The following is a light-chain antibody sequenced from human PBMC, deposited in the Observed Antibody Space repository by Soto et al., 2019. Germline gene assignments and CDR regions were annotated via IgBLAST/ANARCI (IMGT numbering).Light chain of an antibody. CDR1: QGIRND. Sequence: AIQMTQSPSSLSASVGDRVTITCRASQGIRNDLGWYQQEPGKAPKLLIYAASSLESGFPSRFSGSGSGTDFTLTISSLQPEDFATYYCLQDYNYPWTVGQGTKVEIK. CDR3: LQDYNYPWT. V-gene: IGKV1-6*01. J-gene: IGKJ1*01. CDR2: AAS.